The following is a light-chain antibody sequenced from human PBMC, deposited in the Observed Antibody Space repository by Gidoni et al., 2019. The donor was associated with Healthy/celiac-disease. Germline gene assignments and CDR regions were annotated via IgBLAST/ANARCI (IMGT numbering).Light chain of an antibody. V-gene: IGKV2-28*01. CDR1: QSLLHSNGYNY. CDR2: LGS. Sequence: DIVMTQSTLYLPVTPGEPASISCRSSQSLLHSNGYNYLDWYLQKPGQSPQLLIYLGSNRASGVPDRFSGSGSGTDFTLKISRVEAEDVGVYYCMQALQTPPTFGQGTKPEIK. J-gene: IGKJ2*01. CDR3: MQALQTPPT.